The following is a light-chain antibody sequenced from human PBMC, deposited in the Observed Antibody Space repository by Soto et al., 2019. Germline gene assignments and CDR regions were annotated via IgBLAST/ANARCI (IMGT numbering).Light chain of an antibody. CDR1: QTIIGY. V-gene: IGKV1-39*01. CDR2: AAS. Sequence: DIQITQSPSSLSASIVDSVTITCRSSQTIIGYLNWYQQKPGKAPRLLINAASNLQSGVPSRFRGSGSETDFTLTITSLQPEDFATYCCQQSYTTPRTFGQGTKVDIK. CDR3: QQSYTTPRT. J-gene: IGKJ1*01.